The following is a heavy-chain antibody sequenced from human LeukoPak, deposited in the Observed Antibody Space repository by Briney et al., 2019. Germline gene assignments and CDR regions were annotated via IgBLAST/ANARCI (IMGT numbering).Heavy chain of an antibody. CDR1: GGSISSGSYY. Sequence: SETLSLTCTVSGGSISSGSYYWSWIRQPAGKGLEWIGRIYTSGSTNYNPSLKSRVTISVDTSKNQFSLKLSSVTAADTAVYYCARDGSLWDDIVVVPAAIGVWGQGTLVTVSS. J-gene: IGHJ4*02. CDR2: IYTSGST. CDR3: ARDGSLWDDIVVVPAAIGV. D-gene: IGHD2-2*02. V-gene: IGHV4-61*02.